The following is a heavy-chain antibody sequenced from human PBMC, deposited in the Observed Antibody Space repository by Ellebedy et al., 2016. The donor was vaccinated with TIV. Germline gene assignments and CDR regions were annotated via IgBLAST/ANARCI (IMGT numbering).Heavy chain of an antibody. D-gene: IGHD5-12*01. CDR2: ITTDGGRT. CDR3: AKSRGDINHDYGMDV. V-gene: IGHV3-74*01. J-gene: IGHJ6*02. Sequence: GESLKISCAASEFTFGHYWMHWVRQAPGKGLMWVSRITTDGGRTNYADSVEGRFTISRDNSKKTLYLQMNSLRADDTAVYYCAKSRGDINHDYGMDVWGQGTAVVVSS. CDR1: EFTFGHYW.